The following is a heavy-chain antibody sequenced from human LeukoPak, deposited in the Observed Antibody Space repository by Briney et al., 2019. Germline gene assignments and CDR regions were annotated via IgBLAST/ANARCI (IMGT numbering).Heavy chain of an antibody. D-gene: IGHD6-13*01. CDR1: GFSFSSTA. J-gene: IGHJ4*02. Sequence: SGGSLRLSCAASGFSFSSTAMNWVRQAPGKGLEWVSASGTDGDTYYADSVQGRFTISRDNSRNTLYLQMISLRADDTAVYYCAKKTPGTYPFDYWGQGTLVTVSP. V-gene: IGHV3-23*01. CDR3: AKKTPGTYPFDY. CDR2: SGTDGDT.